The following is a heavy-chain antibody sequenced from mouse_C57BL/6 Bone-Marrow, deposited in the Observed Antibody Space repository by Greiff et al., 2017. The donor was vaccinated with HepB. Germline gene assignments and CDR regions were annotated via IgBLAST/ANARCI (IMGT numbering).Heavy chain of an antibody. J-gene: IGHJ4*01. CDR3: ARKETYAMDY. CDR2: ISDGGSYT. Sequence: EVKVVESGGGLVKPGGSLKLSCAASGFTFSSYAMSWVRQTPEKRLEWVATISDGGSYTYYPDNVKGRFTISRDNAKNNLYLQMSHLKSEDTAMYYCARKETYAMDYWGQGTSVTVSS. V-gene: IGHV5-4*03. CDR1: GFTFSSYA.